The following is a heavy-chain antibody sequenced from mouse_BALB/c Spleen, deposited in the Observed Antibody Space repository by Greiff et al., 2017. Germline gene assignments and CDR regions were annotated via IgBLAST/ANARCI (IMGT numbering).Heavy chain of an antibody. Sequence: EVKVVESGGGLVQPGGSRKLSCAASGFTFSDYGMAWVRQAPGKGPEWVAFISNLAYSIYYADTVTGRFTISRENAKNTLYLEMSSLRSEDTAMYYCARAITTAYWYFDVWGAGTTVTVSS. J-gene: IGHJ1*01. V-gene: IGHV5-15*02. CDR3: ARAITTAYWYFDV. D-gene: IGHD1-1*01. CDR2: ISNLAYSI. CDR1: GFTFSDYG.